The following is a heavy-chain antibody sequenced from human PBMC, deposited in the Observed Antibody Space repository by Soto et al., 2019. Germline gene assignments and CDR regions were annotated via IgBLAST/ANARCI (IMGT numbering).Heavy chain of an antibody. D-gene: IGHD4-17*01. CDR2: INPNSGGT. CDR1: GYIFTGYY. V-gene: IGHV1-2*04. Sequence: QVQLVQSGTEVKKPGASVKVSCKASGYIFTGYYMHWVRQAPGQGLEWMGWINPNSGGTNYAQKFQGWVNMTRDTSISTAYMELSRLTSNDTAVYFCARYRPYDYGDPGFDYWGQGTLVTVSS. J-gene: IGHJ4*02. CDR3: ARYRPYDYGDPGFDY.